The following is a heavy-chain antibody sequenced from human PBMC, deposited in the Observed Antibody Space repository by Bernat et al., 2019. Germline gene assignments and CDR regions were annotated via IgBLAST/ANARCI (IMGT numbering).Heavy chain of an antibody. V-gene: IGHV1-2*04. CDR2: ISPNSGGT. CDR1: GYSFTGYY. CDR3: ARVRTYYYDSSGWGDAFDI. Sequence: QVQLVQSGAEVKKPGASVKVSCKASGYSFTGYYMHWVRQAPGQGLEWVGWISPNSGGTNYAQKFQGWVTMTRDTSIRTAYMELSRLRSDDTAVYYCARVRTYYYDSSGWGDAFDIWGQGTMVTVSS. J-gene: IGHJ3*02. D-gene: IGHD3-22*01.